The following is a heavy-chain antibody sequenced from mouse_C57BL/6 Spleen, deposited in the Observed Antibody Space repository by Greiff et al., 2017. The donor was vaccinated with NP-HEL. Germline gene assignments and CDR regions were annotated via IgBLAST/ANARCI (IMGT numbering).Heavy chain of an antibody. Sequence: QVQLQQSGPELVKPGASVKISCKASGYAFSSSWMNWVKQRPGKGLEWIGRIYPGDGDTNYNGKFKGKATLTADKSSSTAYMQLSSLTSEDSAVYFCARSGGLRRGFADWGQGTLVTVSA. D-gene: IGHD2-2*01. CDR3: ARSGGLRRGFAD. CDR2: IYPGDGDT. V-gene: IGHV1-82*01. J-gene: IGHJ3*01. CDR1: GYAFSSSW.